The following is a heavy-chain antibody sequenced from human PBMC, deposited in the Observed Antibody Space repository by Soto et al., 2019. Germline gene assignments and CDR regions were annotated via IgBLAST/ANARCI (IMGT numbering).Heavy chain of an antibody. D-gene: IGHD4-17*01. Sequence: QVQLVESGGGVVQPGRSLRLSCAASGFTFSSYGMHWVRQAPGKGLEWVAVISYDGSNKYYADSVKGRFTISRDNSKNTLYLQMNSLRAEDTAVYYCAKEGGQNPSYGFDSAYGMDVWGQGTTVTVSS. CDR3: AKEGGQNPSYGFDSAYGMDV. J-gene: IGHJ6*02. CDR2: ISYDGSNK. CDR1: GFTFSSYG. V-gene: IGHV3-30*18.